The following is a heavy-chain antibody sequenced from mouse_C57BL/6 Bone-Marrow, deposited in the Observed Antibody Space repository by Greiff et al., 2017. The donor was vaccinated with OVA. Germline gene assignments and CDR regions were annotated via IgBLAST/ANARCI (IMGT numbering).Heavy chain of an antibody. J-gene: IGHJ3*01. D-gene: IGHD2-3*01. CDR2: IYPRSGNT. CDR3: ARQGDGYAAWFAY. CDR1: GYTFTSYG. V-gene: IGHV1-81*01. Sequence: VKLQESGAELARPGASVKLSCKASGYTFTSYGISWVKQRTGQGLEWIGEIYPRSGNTYYNEKFKGKATLTADKSSSTAYMELRSLTSEDSAVYFCARQGDGYAAWFAYWGQGTLVTVSA.